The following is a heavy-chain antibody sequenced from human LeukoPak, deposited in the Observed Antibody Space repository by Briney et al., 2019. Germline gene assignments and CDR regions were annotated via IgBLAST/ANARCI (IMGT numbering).Heavy chain of an antibody. D-gene: IGHD5-24*01. CDR2: IYYSGST. CDR3: ASLRWLQSENWFDP. J-gene: IGHJ5*02. Sequence: SETLSLTCAVYGGSFSGYYWSWIRQPPGKGLEWIGGIYYSGSTYYNPSLKRRVTISVDTSKNQFSLKLSSVTAADTAVYYCASLRWLQSENWFDPWGQGTLVTVSS. V-gene: IGHV4-34*01. CDR1: GGSFSGYY.